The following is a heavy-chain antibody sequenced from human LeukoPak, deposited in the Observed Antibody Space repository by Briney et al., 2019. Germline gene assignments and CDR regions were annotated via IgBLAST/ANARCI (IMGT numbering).Heavy chain of an antibody. Sequence: SETLSLTCTVSGGSISSSSYYWGWIRQPPGKGLEWIGSIYYSGSTYYNPSLKSRVTISVDTSKNQFSLKLSSVTAADTAVYYCASQYGVVVAANFDYWGQGTLVTVSS. CDR3: ASQYGVVVAANFDY. CDR1: GGSISSSSYY. V-gene: IGHV4-39*01. D-gene: IGHD2-15*01. CDR2: IYYSGST. J-gene: IGHJ4*02.